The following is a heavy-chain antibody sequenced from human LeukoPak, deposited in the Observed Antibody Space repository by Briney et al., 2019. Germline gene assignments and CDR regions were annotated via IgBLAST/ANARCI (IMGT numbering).Heavy chain of an antibody. CDR2: INHSGST. J-gene: IGHJ4*02. CDR1: GGSFSVYY. V-gene: IGHV4-34*01. Sequence: SETLSLTCAVYGGSFSVYYWSWIRQPPGKGLEWIGEINHSGSTNYNPSLKSRVTISVDTSKNQFSLKLSSVTAADTAVYYCARGVRGGAPFDYWGQGTLVTVSS. D-gene: IGHD1-26*01. CDR3: ARGVRGGAPFDY.